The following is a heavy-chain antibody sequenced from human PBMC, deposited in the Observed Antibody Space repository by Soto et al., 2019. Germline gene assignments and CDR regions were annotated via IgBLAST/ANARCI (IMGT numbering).Heavy chain of an antibody. CDR2: ISSSGGST. CDR3: AKGWGDY. CDR1: GFTFSSYT. Sequence: EVQLLESGGGLVQPGGSLRLSCAASGFTFSSYTMSWVRQGPGKGLEWVSGISSSGGSTVYADSVKGRFTISRDNFKSTLYLQMNSLRAEDTAVYYCAKGWGDYWGQGTQVTVSS. V-gene: IGHV3-23*01. J-gene: IGHJ4*02. D-gene: IGHD7-27*01.